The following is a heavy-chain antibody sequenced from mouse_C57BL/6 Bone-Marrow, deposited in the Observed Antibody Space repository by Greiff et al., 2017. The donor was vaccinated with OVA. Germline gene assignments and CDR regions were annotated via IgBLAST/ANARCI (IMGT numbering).Heavy chain of an antibody. V-gene: IGHV1-62-2*01. J-gene: IGHJ4*01. CDR3: ARHETYYSYYYAMDY. CDR2: FYPGSGSI. D-gene: IGHD2-12*01. CDR1: GYTFTEYT. Sequence: VMLVESGAELVKPGASVKLSCKASGYTFTEYTIHWVKQRSGQGLEWIGWFYPGSGSIKYNEKFKDKATLTADKSSSTVYMELSRLTSEDSAVYFCARHETYYSYYYAMDYWGQGTSVTVSS.